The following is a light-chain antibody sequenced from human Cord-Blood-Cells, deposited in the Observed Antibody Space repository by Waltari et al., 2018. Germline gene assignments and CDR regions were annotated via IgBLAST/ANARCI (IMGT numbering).Light chain of an antibody. V-gene: IGKV1-39*01. CDR2: AAS. CDR1: QSISSY. J-gene: IGKJ2*01. CDR3: QQSYSTPYT. Sequence: DIQMTQSPSSLSASVGDRVTITCRAIQSISSYLNWYPQKPGKAPKLLIYAASSLQSGVPSRFSGSGSGTDFTLTISSLQPEDFATYYCQQSYSTPYTFGQGTKLEIK.